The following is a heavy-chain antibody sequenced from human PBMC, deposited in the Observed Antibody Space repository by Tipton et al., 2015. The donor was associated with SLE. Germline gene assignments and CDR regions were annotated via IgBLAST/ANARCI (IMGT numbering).Heavy chain of an antibody. CDR2: IYYSGST. CDR1: GGSISSGSYY. V-gene: IGHV4-30-4*01. CDR3: SSTPMVRGVTPWY. D-gene: IGHD3-10*01. J-gene: IGHJ4*02. Sequence: TLSLTCTVSGGSISSGSYYWSWIRQPPGKGLVWIGYIYYSGSTYYNPSLKSRVTISVDTSKNQFSLKLSSVTAADTAVYYCSSTPMVRGVTPWYWGQGTLVTVSA.